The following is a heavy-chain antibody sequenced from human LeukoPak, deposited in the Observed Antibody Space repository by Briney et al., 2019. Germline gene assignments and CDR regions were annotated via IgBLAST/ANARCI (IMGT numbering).Heavy chain of an antibody. V-gene: IGHV3-30*18. CDR1: GFTFSSYD. CDR2: ISYDGSNK. D-gene: IGHD3-10*01. J-gene: IGHJ4*02. CDR3: AKDGNYYGSRSYPPADN. Sequence: TGGSLRLSCAASGFTFSSYDMHWVRQAPGKGLEWVAVISYDGSNKYYADSVKGRFTISRDNSKNTLYLQMNSVRGEDTPVYYCAKDGNYYGSRSYPPADNWGQGTLVTVSS.